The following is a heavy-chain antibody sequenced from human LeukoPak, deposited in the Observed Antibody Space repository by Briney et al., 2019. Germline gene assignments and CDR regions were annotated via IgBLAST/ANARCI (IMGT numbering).Heavy chain of an antibody. D-gene: IGHD2-2*01. CDR3: ARGVLPAAMRGVGDAFDI. J-gene: IGHJ3*02. V-gene: IGHV1-8*01. CDR2: MNPNSGNT. Sequence: GASVKVSCKASGYTFTSYDINWVRQATGQGLEWMGWMNPNSGNTGYAQKFQGRVTMTRNTSISTAYMELSSLRSEDTAVYYCARGVLPAAMRGVGDAFDIWGQGTMVTVSS. CDR1: GYTFTSYD.